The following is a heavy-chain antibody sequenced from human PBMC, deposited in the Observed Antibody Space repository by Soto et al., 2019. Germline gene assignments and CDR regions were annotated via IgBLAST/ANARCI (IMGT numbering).Heavy chain of an antibody. CDR3: ASIAAAGTSVFYYGMDV. Sequence: TSETLSLTCAVYGGSFSGYYWSWIRQPPGKRLEWIGEINHSGSTNYNPSLKSRVTISVDTSKNQFSLKLSSVTAADTAVYYCASIAAAGTSVFYYGMDVWGQGTTVTVSS. CDR2: INHSGST. CDR1: GGSFSGYY. V-gene: IGHV4-34*01. D-gene: IGHD6-13*01. J-gene: IGHJ6*02.